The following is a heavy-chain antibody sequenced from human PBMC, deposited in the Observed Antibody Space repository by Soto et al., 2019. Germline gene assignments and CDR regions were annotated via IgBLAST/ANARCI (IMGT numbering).Heavy chain of an antibody. Sequence: PGGSLRLSCAASGFTFSSYGMHWVRQAPGKGLEWVAVISYDGSNKYYADSVKGRFTISRDNSKNTLYLQMNSLRAEDTAVYYCAKDGYYDFWSGYLVGYYGMDVWGQGTTVTVSS. CDR2: ISYDGSNK. D-gene: IGHD3-3*01. V-gene: IGHV3-30*18. J-gene: IGHJ6*02. CDR3: AKDGYYDFWSGYLVGYYGMDV. CDR1: GFTFSSYG.